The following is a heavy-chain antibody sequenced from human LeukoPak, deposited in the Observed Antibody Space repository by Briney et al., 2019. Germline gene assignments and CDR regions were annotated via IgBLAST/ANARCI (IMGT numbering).Heavy chain of an antibody. Sequence: GESLKISCKGSGYSFTSYWIGWVRQMPGKGLEWMGIIYPGDSDTRYSPSFQGQVTIPADKTISTAYLQWSSLKASDTVSYSRERHTGKQQLEFDYWGQGNLVTVSS. CDR2: IYPGDSDT. CDR3: ERHTGKQQLEFDY. V-gene: IGHV5-51*01. CDR1: GYSFTSYW. D-gene: IGHD6-13*01. J-gene: IGHJ4*02.